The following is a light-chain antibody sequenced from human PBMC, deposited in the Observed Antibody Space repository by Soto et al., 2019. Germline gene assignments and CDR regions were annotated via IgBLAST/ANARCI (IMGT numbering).Light chain of an antibody. J-gene: IGKJ5*01. Sequence: ERVLTQSPGTVSLSPVERSTLSFRASHTVCRYYLAWYQHKPCHPPRLLIYGASNRATDIPDRFSGRGSGTDFTLTISRLEPEDFAVYYCQQYGSSPPSSTFGQGTRLEIK. CDR2: GAS. CDR1: HTVCRYY. CDR3: QQYGSSPPSST. V-gene: IGKV3-20*01.